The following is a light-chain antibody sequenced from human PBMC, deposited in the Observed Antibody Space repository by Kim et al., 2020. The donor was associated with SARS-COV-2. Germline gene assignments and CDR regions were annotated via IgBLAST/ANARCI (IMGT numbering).Light chain of an antibody. J-gene: IGKJ4*01. CDR3: MQGTHWPLT. Sequence: DVVMTQSPLSLPVTLGQAASISCRSSQGLLFSNGETYLHWFHQRPGQSPRRLIYKVSNRDSGVPDRFSGSGSGTDFTLKISRVEADDIGIYYCMQGTHWPLTFGGGTKVDIK. V-gene: IGKV2-30*01. CDR2: KVS. CDR1: QGLLFSNGETY.